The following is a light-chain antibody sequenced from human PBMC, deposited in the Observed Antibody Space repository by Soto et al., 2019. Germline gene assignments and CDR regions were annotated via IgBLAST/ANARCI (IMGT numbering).Light chain of an antibody. J-gene: IGKJ1*01. CDR1: QSVSSSY. Sequence: EIVWTQSPGTLSLSPGERATLSCRASQSVSSSYLAWYQQKPGQAPRLLIYGASSRATGIPDRFSGSGSGTDFTLTISRLEPEDFAVYYCQQRSNWPWTFGQGTKVDIK. CDR3: QQRSNWPWT. CDR2: GAS. V-gene: IGKV3D-20*02.